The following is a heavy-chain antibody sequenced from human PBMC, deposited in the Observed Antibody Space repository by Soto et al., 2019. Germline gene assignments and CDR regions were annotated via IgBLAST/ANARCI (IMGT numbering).Heavy chain of an antibody. D-gene: IGHD6-13*01. V-gene: IGHV4-34*01. CDR3: ARGPSPRYSSSWYWFDP. J-gene: IGHJ5*02. CDR2: INHSGST. Sequence: QVQLQQWGAGLLKPSETLSLTCAVYGGSFSGYYWSWIRQPPGKGLEWIGEINHSGSTNYNPSLKIRVTISVDTSKNQFSLKLSSVTAADTAVYYCARGPSPRYSSSWYWFDPWGQGTLVTVSS. CDR1: GGSFSGYY.